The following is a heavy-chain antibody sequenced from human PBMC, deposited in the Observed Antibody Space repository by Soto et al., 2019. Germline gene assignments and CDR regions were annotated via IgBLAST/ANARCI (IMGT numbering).Heavy chain of an antibody. CDR2: IGNSGDYI. J-gene: IGHJ3*02. Sequence: GGSLRLSCVVSGFTFSDYNMNWVRQAPGKGLEWVSTIGNSGDYIYYADSLNGRFTVSRDNAKNSLFLQMNSLRAEDTAVYYCARDIGWEQNAFDIWGQGTMVTVSS. CDR3: ARDIGWEQNAFDI. D-gene: IGHD1-1*01. CDR1: GFTFSDYN. V-gene: IGHV3-21*01.